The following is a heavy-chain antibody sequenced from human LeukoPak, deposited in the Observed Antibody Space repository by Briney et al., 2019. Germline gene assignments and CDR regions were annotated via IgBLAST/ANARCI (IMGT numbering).Heavy chain of an antibody. D-gene: IGHD7-27*01. CDR1: GGTFSSYA. J-gene: IGHJ4*02. CDR3: ARGPNWGSAYFDY. Sequence: SVKVSCKASGGTFSSYAISWVRQAPGQGLEWVGRIIPILSIANYAQKFQGRVTITADKSTSTAYMELSSLRSEDTAVYYCARGPNWGSAYFDYWGQGTLVTVSS. CDR2: IIPILSIA. V-gene: IGHV1-69*04.